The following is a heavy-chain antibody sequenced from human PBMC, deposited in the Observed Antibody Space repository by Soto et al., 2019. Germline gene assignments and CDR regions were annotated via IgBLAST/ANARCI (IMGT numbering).Heavy chain of an antibody. Sequence: SETLSLTCTVSGGSINNYYWTWIRQPPGKGLEWIGYIYYSGNTNYNPPLRGRVTISVDTSKNQFSLNLSSVTAADTAVYYCARGTTVTTRQGFDYWGPGTLVTVSS. CDR3: ARGTTVTTRQGFDY. J-gene: IGHJ4*02. D-gene: IGHD4-17*01. V-gene: IGHV4-59*01. CDR1: GGSINNYY. CDR2: IYYSGNT.